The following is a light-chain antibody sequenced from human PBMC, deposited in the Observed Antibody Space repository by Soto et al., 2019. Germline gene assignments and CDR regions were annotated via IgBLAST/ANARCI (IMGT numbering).Light chain of an antibody. CDR2: AAS. CDR3: QQTYSVPPWT. V-gene: IGKV1-39*01. Sequence: DIQMTQSPTSLSASVGDRVTISCRASQSISTYLAWYQQKPGKAPRLLIYAASSVQSGVPPRFSGSGSGTDFILTVSSLRPEAIATYYCQQTYSVPPWTFGQGTKVEIK. CDR1: QSISTY. J-gene: IGKJ1*01.